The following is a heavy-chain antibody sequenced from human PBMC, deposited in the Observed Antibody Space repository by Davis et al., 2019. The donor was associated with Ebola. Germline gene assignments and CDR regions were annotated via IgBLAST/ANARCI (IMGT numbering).Heavy chain of an antibody. CDR3: ARGRYQLDWFDP. V-gene: IGHV4-59*01. CDR2: IYTSGST. Sequence: SETLSLTCTVSGGSISSYYWGWIRQPPGKGLEWIGHIYTSGSTNYNPSLKSRVTISLDTSKNQFSLKLSSVTAADTAVYYCARGRYQLDWFDPWGQGTLVTVSS. CDR1: GGSISSYY. J-gene: IGHJ5*02. D-gene: IGHD2-2*01.